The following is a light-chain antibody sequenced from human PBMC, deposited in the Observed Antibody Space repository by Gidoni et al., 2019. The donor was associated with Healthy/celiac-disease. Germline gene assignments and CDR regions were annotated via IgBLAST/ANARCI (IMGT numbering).Light chain of an antibody. CDR3: MQALQTRT. CDR1: QSLLHSNGYNY. J-gene: IGKJ1*01. Sequence: IVMTQSPLSLPVTPGEPASISCRSSQSLLHSNGYNYLDWYLQKPGQSPQLLNYLGSNRASGVPDRFSGSGSGTDFTLKISRVEAEDVGVYYCMQALQTRTFGQGTKVEIK. CDR2: LGS. V-gene: IGKV2-28*01.